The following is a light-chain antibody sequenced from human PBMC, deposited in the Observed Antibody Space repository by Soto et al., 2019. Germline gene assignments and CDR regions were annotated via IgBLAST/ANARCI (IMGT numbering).Light chain of an antibody. J-gene: IGKJ1*01. CDR2: GAS. CDR3: QHYNNWPRT. V-gene: IGKV3-15*01. CDR1: QSVSSN. Sequence: IVMTQSPATLSVSPGERATLSCRASQSVSSNLAWYQQKPGQAPRLLIYGASTRATGIPARFSGSGSGTEFTLTISSLQSEDFEVYYCQHYNNWPRTFGQGTKVEIK.